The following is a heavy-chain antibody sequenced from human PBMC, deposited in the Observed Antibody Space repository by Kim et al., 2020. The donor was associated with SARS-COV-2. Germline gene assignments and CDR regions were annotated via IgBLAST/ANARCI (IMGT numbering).Heavy chain of an antibody. V-gene: IGHV3-74*03. D-gene: IGHD2-2*01. CDR2: INSVGSTT. J-gene: IGHJ4*02. CDR3: AREGSSTYDY. CDR1: GFTFDTYW. Sequence: GGSLRLSCAASGFTFDTYWMHWVRQVPGEGLFWVSYINSVGSTTKYADSVRGRFTISRDNAKNTVYLQMDSLRVEDTAVYYCAREGSSTYDYWGQGTQVT.